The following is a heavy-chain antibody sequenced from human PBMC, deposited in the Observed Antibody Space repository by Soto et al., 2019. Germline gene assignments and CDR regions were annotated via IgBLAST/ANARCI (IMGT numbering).Heavy chain of an antibody. CDR3: ATFRSIAVAEVYYYMDV. CDR2: INPSGGST. CDR1: GYTFTSYY. J-gene: IGHJ6*03. Sequence: GASVKVSCKASGYTFTSYYMHWVRQAPGQGLEWMGIINPSGGSTGYAQKFQGRVTMTRDTSTSTAYMELRSLRSDDTAVYYCATFRSIAVAEVYYYMDVWGKGTTVTVSS. D-gene: IGHD6-19*01. V-gene: IGHV1-46*01.